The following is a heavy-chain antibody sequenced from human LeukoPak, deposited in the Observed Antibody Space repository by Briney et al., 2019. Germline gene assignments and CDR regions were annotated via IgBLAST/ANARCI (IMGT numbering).Heavy chain of an antibody. D-gene: IGHD1-26*01. CDR3: ARGGLTIAEATTSWYLDY. CDR1: GFTFSTYG. J-gene: IGHJ4*02. CDR2: TWYDGSNK. Sequence: TGGSLRLSCAASGFTFSTYGMHWVRQDQGKGLEWVALTWYDGSNKNYTDSVKGRFTISRDNSKNTLYLQMNSLRGEDTAVYFCARGGLTIAEATTSWYLDYWGRGTLVTVSS. V-gene: IGHV3-33*01.